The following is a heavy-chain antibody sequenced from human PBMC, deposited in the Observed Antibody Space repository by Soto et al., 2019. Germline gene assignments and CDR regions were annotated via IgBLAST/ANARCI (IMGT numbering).Heavy chain of an antibody. V-gene: IGHV2-5*02. D-gene: IGHD6-13*01. J-gene: IGHJ5*02. CDR1: GFSLSTSGVG. Sequence: QITLKESGPTLVKPTQTLTLTCTFSGFSLSTSGVGVGWIRQPPGKALEWLALIYWDDDKRYSPSLKSRLTITKXXSXNXXVLTMTNMDPVDTATYYCAHSFSSIAAAGQDWFDPWGQGTLVTVSS. CDR2: IYWDDDK. CDR3: AHSFSSIAAAGQDWFDP.